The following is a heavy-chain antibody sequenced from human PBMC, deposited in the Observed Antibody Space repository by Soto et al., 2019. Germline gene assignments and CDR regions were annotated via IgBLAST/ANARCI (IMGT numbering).Heavy chain of an antibody. J-gene: IGHJ4*02. Sequence: VGSLRLSCAVSGLTFSSHGMHWVRQAPGKGLEWVALIWFDGSNKYYADSVNGRFTISRDNSNNTLYLQMNSLRAEDTAVYYCARHYISGCLDYCGQRTLVTVSS. CDR3: ARHYISGCLDY. CDR2: IWFDGSNK. CDR1: GLTFSSHG. D-gene: IGHD6-19*01. V-gene: IGHV3-33*01.